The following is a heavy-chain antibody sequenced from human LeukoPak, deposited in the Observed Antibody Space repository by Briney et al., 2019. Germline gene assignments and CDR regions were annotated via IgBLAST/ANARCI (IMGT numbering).Heavy chain of an antibody. CDR1: GGSISSGDYY. V-gene: IGHV4-30-4*01. CDR3: ARVSDARHPDY. CDR2: IYSSGRT. Sequence: TLSLTCSVSGGSISSGDYYWSWLRQPPGKSLEWIGYIYSSGRTYYTPSLKSRITISPDTSKNQFSLRLTSVTAADTAVYYCARVSDARHPDYWGQGTLVTVSS. J-gene: IGHJ4*02.